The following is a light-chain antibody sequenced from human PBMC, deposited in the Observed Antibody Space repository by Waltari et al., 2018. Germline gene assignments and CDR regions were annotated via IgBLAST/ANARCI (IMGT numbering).Light chain of an antibody. Sequence: QTVVTQEPSLSVSPGGTVTLTCALSSGSVSSTSYASWYQQTPGQSPRKLVYKINNRSSGVPDRFAGSMLGNKAALTITGAQAEDESDYYCVLYMGSGIWVFGGGTKLTVL. CDR2: KIN. CDR1: SGSVSSTSY. V-gene: IGLV8-61*01. J-gene: IGLJ3*02. CDR3: VLYMGSGIWV.